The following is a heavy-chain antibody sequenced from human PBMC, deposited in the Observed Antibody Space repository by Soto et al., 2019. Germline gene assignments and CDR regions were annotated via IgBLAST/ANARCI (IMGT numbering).Heavy chain of an antibody. CDR1: GGSISSSSYY. Sequence: QLQLQESGPGLVKPSETLSLTCTVSGGSISSSSYYWGWIRQPPGKGLEWIGSIYYSGSTYYNPSLKSRVTISVDTSKNQFSLKLSSVTAADTAVYYCASIEYSSFGLGWFDPWGQGTLVTVSS. CDR2: IYYSGST. J-gene: IGHJ5*02. CDR3: ASIEYSSFGLGWFDP. D-gene: IGHD6-6*01. V-gene: IGHV4-39*01.